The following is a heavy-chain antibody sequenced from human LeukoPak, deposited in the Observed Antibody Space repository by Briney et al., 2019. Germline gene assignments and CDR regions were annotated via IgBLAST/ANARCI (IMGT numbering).Heavy chain of an antibody. V-gene: IGHV3-74*01. CDR1: GFSLSRHW. CDR2: ISTDGGST. J-gene: IGHJ4*02. Sequence: GGSLRLSCVASGFSLSRHWMHWLRLAPGKGLVWVSRISTDGGSTAYADSVRGRFTISRDNARNTLYPQMTSLRAEDTAVYYCARDVRWLAQEYYFDCWGQGTLVTVSS. D-gene: IGHD6-19*01. CDR3: ARDVRWLAQEYYFDC.